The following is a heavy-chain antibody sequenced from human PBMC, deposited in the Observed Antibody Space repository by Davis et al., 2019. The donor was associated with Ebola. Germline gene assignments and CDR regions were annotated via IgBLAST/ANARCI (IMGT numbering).Heavy chain of an antibody. V-gene: IGHV3-20*04. CDR2: INWNGGST. J-gene: IGHJ3*02. D-gene: IGHD4-23*01. CDR3: ARGLSLYGGTNAFDI. CDR1: GFTFDDYG. Sequence: GESLKISCAASGFTFDDYGMSWVRQAPGKGLEWVSGINWNGGSTGYADSVKGRFTISRHNSKNTLYLQMNSLRAEDTAVYYCARGLSLYGGTNAFDIWGQGTMVTVS.